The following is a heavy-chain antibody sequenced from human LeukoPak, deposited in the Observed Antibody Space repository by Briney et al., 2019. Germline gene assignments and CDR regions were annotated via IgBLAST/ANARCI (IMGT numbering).Heavy chain of an antibody. CDR2: ISYDGSNK. J-gene: IGHJ4*02. CDR1: GFTFSCYA. V-gene: IGHV3-30-3*01. CDR3: AKDLVRYYDSSGYYGFGY. D-gene: IGHD3-22*01. Sequence: GGSLRLSCAASGFTFSCYAMHWVRQAPGKGLEWVAVISYDGSNKYYADSMKGRFTISRDDSKNTLYLQMNSLRAEDTAVYYCAKDLVRYYDSSGYYGFGYWGQGTLVTVSS.